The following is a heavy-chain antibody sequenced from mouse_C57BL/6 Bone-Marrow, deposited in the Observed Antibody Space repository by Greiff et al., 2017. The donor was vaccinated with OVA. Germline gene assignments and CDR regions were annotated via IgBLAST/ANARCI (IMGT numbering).Heavy chain of an antibody. CDR2: ISYDGSN. J-gene: IGHJ4*01. CDR3: ARDDGRGMDY. D-gene: IGHD2-3*01. Sequence: DVHLVESGPGLVKPSQSLSLTCSVTGYSITSGYYWNWIRQFPGNKLEWMGYISYDGSNNYNPSLKNRISITRDTSKNQFFLKLNSVTTEDTATYYCARDDGRGMDYWGQGTSVTVSS. V-gene: IGHV3-6*01. CDR1: GYSITSGYY.